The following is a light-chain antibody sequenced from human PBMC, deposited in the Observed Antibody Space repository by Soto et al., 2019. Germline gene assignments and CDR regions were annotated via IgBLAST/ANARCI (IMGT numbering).Light chain of an antibody. J-gene: IGKJ2*03. CDR1: QSVSTNY. Sequence: EIVLTQSPGTLSLSPGDRVTLSCRASQSVSTNYFSWYQQKTGQAPRLLIYATSSRAVGIPDRFSGSGSGTDFTLTISRLEPEDFAMYYCQQYGDYNSPRYRFGQGTRLDI. V-gene: IGKV3-20*01. CDR3: QQYGDYNSPRYR. CDR2: ATS.